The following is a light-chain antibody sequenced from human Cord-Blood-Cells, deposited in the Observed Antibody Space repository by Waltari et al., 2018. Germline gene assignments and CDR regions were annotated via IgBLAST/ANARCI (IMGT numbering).Light chain of an antibody. CDR1: SSDVGGYNY. CDR2: EVS. V-gene: IGLV2-14*01. J-gene: IGLJ2*01. Sequence: QSALTQPASVSGSPGQSITISCTGTSSDVGGYNYVSWYQQHPGKAPKLMIYEVSNRPSGVSNRFSGSKSGNTDSLTISGLQAEDEADYYCSSYTSSSVVVFGGGTKLTVL. CDR3: SSYTSSSVVV.